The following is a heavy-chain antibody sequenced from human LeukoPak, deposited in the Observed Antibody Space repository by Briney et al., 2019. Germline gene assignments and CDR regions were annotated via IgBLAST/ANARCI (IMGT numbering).Heavy chain of an antibody. V-gene: IGHV4-59*01. CDR1: GGSISRYY. CDR3: AREGGSYRDWSFDY. CDR2: IYYSGST. J-gene: IGHJ4*02. Sequence: SETLSLTCAVSGGSISRYYWSWLRQPPGKGLEWIGYIYYSGSTNYNPSLKSRVTISVDTSKNQFSLKLSSVTAADTAVYYCAREGGSYRDWSFDYWGQGTLVTVSS. D-gene: IGHD1-26*01.